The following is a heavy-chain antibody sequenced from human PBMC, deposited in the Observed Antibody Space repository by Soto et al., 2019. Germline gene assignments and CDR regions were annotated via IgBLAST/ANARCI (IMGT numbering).Heavy chain of an antibody. CDR2: ISSSSSTI. V-gene: IGHV3-48*02. CDR3: ARDQCYDSSGYFFFDY. CDR1: GFTFSSYS. Sequence: GGSLRLSCAASGFTFSSYSMNWVRQAPGKGLEWVSYISSSSSTIYYADSVKGRFTISRDNAKNSLYLQMNSLRDEDTDVYYCARDQCYDSSGYFFFDYWGQGTLVTVSS. J-gene: IGHJ4*02. D-gene: IGHD3-22*01.